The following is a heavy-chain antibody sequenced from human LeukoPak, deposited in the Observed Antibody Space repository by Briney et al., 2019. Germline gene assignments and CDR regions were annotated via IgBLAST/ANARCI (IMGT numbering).Heavy chain of an antibody. CDR1: GGSISSSSYY. CDR3: ARDGRSGYEDL. CDR2: IYYSGST. V-gene: IGHV4-39*02. Sequence: SETLSLTCTVSGGSISSSSYYWGWIRQPPGKGLEWIGSIYYSGSTYYNPSLKSRVTISVDTSKNQFSLKLSSVTAADTAIYYCARDGRSGYEDLWGPGTLVTVSS. J-gene: IGHJ5*02. D-gene: IGHD5-12*01.